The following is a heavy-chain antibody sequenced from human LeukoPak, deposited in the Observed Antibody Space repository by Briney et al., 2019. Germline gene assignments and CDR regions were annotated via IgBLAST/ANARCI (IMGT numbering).Heavy chain of an antibody. CDR1: GFTFSSYA. J-gene: IGHJ6*02. CDR3: ASKKAGYCSGGSCYDMDV. CDR2: ISYDGSNK. Sequence: GGSLRLSCAASGFTFSSYAMHWVRQAPGKGLEWVAVISYDGSNKYYADSVKGRFTISRDNSKNTLYLQMNSLRAEDTAVYYCASKKAGYCSGGSCYDMDVWGQGTTVTVSS. V-gene: IGHV3-30-3*01. D-gene: IGHD2-15*01.